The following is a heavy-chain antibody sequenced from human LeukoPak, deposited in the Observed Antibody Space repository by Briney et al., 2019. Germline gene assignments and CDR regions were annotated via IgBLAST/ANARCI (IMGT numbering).Heavy chain of an antibody. CDR1: GFTFSNYW. Sequence: PGGSLRLSCAASGFTFSNYWMHWVRQAPGKGLVRVSRINSDGSSTSYADSVKGRFTISRDNAKNTLYLQMNSLRAEDTAVYYCAREYSTGFDPWGQGTLVTVSS. D-gene: IGHD2-15*01. J-gene: IGHJ5*02. V-gene: IGHV3-74*01. CDR3: AREYSTGFDP. CDR2: INSDGSST.